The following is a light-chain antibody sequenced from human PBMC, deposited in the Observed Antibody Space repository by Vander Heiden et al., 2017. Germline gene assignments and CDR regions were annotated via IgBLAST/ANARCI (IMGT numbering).Light chain of an antibody. Sequence: QSVLTQPPSASGTPGQRVTISCSGSSSNIGSNNVNWYQQLPGTAPKLLIYSNNQRPSGVPDRFSGSKSGTSASLAISGLQSEDEADYYCAAWDDSLNGVVFGGGTKLNVL. V-gene: IGLV1-44*01. J-gene: IGLJ2*01. CDR3: AAWDDSLNGVV. CDR2: SNN. CDR1: SSNIGSNN.